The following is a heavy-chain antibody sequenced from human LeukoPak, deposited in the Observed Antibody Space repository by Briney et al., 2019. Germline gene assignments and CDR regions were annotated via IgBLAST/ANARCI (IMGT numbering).Heavy chain of an antibody. CDR1: GYTFSDYD. CDR2: MNPTSGDT. CDR3: ARVVMKAFYYYYMDV. J-gene: IGHJ6*03. V-gene: IGHV1-8*01. D-gene: IGHD2-21*01. Sequence: ASVKVSCKASGYTFSDYDVNWVRQAPGQGPEWMGWMNPTSGDTGYAQKFQGRVTMTRSMSKNTAYMELSRLRSEDTAVYFCARVVMKAFYYYYMDVWGKGTTIIISS.